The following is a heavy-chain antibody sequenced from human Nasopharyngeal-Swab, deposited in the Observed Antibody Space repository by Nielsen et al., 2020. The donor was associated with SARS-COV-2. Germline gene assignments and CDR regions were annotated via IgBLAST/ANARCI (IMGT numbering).Heavy chain of an antibody. CDR3: ARWEKGDY. CDR1: GYTFTSQD. V-gene: IGHV1-8*01. CDR2: MNPGSGFK. J-gene: IGHJ4*02. D-gene: IGHD1-26*01. Sequence: ASVKVSCKASGYTFTSQDINWVRQATGQGLEGMGCMNPGSGFKDYAQNFQGRVTMTWNTSISTAYMEISSLRSEDTAVYYCARWEKGDYWGQGTLVTVSS.